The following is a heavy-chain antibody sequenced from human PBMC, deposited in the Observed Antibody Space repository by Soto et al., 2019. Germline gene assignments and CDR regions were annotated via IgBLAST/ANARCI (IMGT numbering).Heavy chain of an antibody. J-gene: IGHJ4*02. CDR2: ISSSSSCT. V-gene: IGHV3-11*03. Sequence: GGSLRLSCAASGFTFSDYYMSWIRQAPGKGLEWVSSISSSSSCTNYADSVKGRFTISRDNSKNTLYLQMNSLRAEDTAVYYYAKFGRIAAAGTRSGYFDYWGQGTLVTVSS. D-gene: IGHD6-13*01. CDR1: GFTFSDYY. CDR3: AKFGRIAAAGTRSGYFDY.